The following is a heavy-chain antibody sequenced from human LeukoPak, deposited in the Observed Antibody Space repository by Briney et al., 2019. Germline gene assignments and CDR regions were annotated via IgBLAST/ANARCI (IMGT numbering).Heavy chain of an antibody. Sequence: GGSLRLSCAGSGFSFSSYGMHWVRQAPGKGLEWMAFIRSDGSNKYYADSVKGRFTISRDNSKNTLYLQMNSLRAEDTALYYCARSIVAIRDAFDIWGQGTMVTVSS. J-gene: IGHJ3*02. D-gene: IGHD5-12*01. CDR3: ARSIVAIRDAFDI. CDR1: GFSFSSYG. V-gene: IGHV3-30*02. CDR2: IRSDGSNK.